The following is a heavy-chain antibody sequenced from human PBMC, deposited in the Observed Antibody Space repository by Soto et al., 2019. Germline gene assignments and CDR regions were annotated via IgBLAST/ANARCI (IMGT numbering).Heavy chain of an antibody. CDR1: GCTFASCY. CDR3: ARRTTVVGMDV. CDR2: INPSGGNT. Sequence: ASVKVSCKASGCTFASCYLHCVRQAPGQGLEWMGIINPSGGNTNYAHKFQGRVSMTRDTSTSTVYMELSSLRSEDTAVYYCARRTTVVGMDVWGQGTTVTVSS. V-gene: IGHV1-46*01. J-gene: IGHJ6*02. D-gene: IGHD4-4*01.